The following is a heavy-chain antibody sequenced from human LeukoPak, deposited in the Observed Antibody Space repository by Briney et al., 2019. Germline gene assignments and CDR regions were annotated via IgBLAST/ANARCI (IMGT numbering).Heavy chain of an antibody. Sequence: PGGSLRLSCAASGFTFDDFAMHWVRQAPGKGLEWVTGINWNGDRTVYADSVRGRFTIDRDNSKNFLYLEMNSLRPDDTALYFCTKDSGGSISSGSTFDYWGLGTLVTVS. D-gene: IGHD3-16*01. CDR2: INWNGDRT. CDR1: GFTFDDFA. CDR3: TKDSGGSISSGSTFDY. V-gene: IGHV3-9*01. J-gene: IGHJ4*02.